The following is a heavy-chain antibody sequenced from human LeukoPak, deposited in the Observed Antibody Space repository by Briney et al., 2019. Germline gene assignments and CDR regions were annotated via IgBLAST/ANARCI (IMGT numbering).Heavy chain of an antibody. CDR1: AFTFTSYA. J-gene: IGHJ4*02. Sequence: GGSLKLSCTASAFTFTSYAMHWVRQAPGQRLEWMGWINASSGTTYYSDSVQGRITISRDNSKNTPYLQMNSLRAEDTAVYYCAKAQVALPRFYYFDYWGQGTLVTVSS. D-gene: IGHD2-15*01. CDR3: AKAQVALPRFYYFDY. CDR2: INASSGTT. V-gene: IGHV3-23*01.